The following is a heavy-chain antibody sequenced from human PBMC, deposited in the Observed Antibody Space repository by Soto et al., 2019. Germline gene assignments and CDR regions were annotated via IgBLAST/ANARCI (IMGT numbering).Heavy chain of an antibody. V-gene: IGHV4-4*02. D-gene: IGHD5-18*01. Sequence: SETLSLTCAVSGGSISSSNWWSWVRQPPGKGLEWIGEIYHNGSTNYNPSLKSRVTISVDKSKNQFSLKLSSVTAADTAVYYCASLSGGGYPEPTYYYYGMDVWGQGTTVTVSS. CDR3: ASLSGGGYPEPTYYYYGMDV. CDR1: GGSISSSNW. CDR2: IYHNGST. J-gene: IGHJ6*02.